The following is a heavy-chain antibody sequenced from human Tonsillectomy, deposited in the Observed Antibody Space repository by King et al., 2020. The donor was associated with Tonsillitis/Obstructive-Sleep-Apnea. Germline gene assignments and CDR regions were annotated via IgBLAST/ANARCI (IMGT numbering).Heavy chain of an antibody. Sequence: DVQLVESGGGLVQPGGSLRLSCAASGFTFSSYEMNWVRQAPGKGLEWVSYISSSGSTIYYADSLKGRFTISRDNAKNSLYLQMNSLRAEDTAVYYCARIGDSVVVPTVPCFDYWGQGTLVTVSS. J-gene: IGHJ4*02. V-gene: IGHV3-48*03. CDR1: GFTFSSYE. CDR3: ARIGDSVVVPTVPCFDY. CDR2: ISSSGSTI. D-gene: IGHD2-2*01.